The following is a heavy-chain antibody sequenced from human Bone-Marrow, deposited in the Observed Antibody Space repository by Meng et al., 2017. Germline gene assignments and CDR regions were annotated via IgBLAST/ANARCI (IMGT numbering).Heavy chain of an antibody. CDR3: IYGGSGRYYGFDY. Sequence: QLRRVQSGADGKKPGASVQVSCKACGYTFTSFAIYCVRQVPEQRREGMGWINAGNGNTKYTQNFQGIVTITRNTTANTAYIELSRLKSEKTAVYYFIYGGSGRYYGFDYWGQGTLVTVSS. CDR2: INAGNGNT. V-gene: IGHV1-3*01. CDR1: GYTFTSFA. D-gene: IGHD3-10*01. J-gene: IGHJ4*02.